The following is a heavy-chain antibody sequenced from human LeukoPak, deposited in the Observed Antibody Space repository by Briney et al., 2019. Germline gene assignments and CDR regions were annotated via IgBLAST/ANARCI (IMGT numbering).Heavy chain of an antibody. J-gene: IGHJ3*02. CDR2: IIAILSQA. Sequence: SVKVSCKASGGTFSTYAIGWVRQAPGQGLEWMGRIIAILSQANYAQKFQGRVSMTADVSTSTAYMELSSLRSEDTAVYYCATVTGYADAFDIWGQGTMVTVSS. V-gene: IGHV1-69*11. CDR1: GGTFSTYA. CDR3: ATVTGYADAFDI. D-gene: IGHD5-12*01.